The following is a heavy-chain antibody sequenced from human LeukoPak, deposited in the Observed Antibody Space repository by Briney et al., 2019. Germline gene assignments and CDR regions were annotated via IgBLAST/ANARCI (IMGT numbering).Heavy chain of an antibody. D-gene: IGHD2-2*01. Sequence: PGGSLRLSCAASGFTFSSYAMSWVRQAPGKGLEWVSAISGSGGGTYYADSVKGRFTISRDNSKNTLYLQMNSLRAEDTAVYYRAKDRGYCSSTSCYSDGMDVWGKGTTVTVSS. J-gene: IGHJ6*04. CDR3: AKDRGYCSSTSCYSDGMDV. V-gene: IGHV3-23*01. CDR2: ISGSGGGT. CDR1: GFTFSSYA.